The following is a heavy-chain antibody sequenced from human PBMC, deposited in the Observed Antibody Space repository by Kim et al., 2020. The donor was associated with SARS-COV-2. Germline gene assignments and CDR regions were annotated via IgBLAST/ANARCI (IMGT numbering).Heavy chain of an antibody. CDR3: AKDLLSSSWYLGYFDY. Sequence: SVKGRFIISRDKSKNTLYLQMNSLRAEDTAVYYCAKDLLSSSWYLGYFDYWGQGTLVTVSS. V-gene: IGHV3-23*01. J-gene: IGHJ4*02. D-gene: IGHD6-13*01.